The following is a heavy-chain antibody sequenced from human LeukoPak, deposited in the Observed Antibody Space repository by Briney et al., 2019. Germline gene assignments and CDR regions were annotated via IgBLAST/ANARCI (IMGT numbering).Heavy chain of an antibody. CDR3: AKSGLSTSLNWFDP. V-gene: IGHV3-53*01. Sequence: GGSLRLSCAASGFTVSSNYMSWVRQAPGKGLEWVSVIYSGGSTYYADSVKGRFTISRDNSKNTLYLQMNSLRAEDTAVYYCAKSGLSTSLNWFDPWGQGTLVTVSS. CDR1: GFTVSSNY. CDR2: IYSGGST. J-gene: IGHJ5*02. D-gene: IGHD2-2*01.